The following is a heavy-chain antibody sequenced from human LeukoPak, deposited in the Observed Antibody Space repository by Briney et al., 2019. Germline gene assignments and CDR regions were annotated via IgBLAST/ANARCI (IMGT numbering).Heavy chain of an antibody. CDR3: ARSYSSSSNFDY. D-gene: IGHD6-6*01. J-gene: IGHJ4*02. Sequence: ASVKVSCKASGYPFTNYGMTWVRQAPGQGPEWMGWISAYTGNTDYAQKFQGRVSMTTGTSTTTAYMELRSLRSDDTAVYYCARSYSSSSNFDYWGQGTLVTVSS. V-gene: IGHV1-18*01. CDR2: ISAYTGNT. CDR1: GYPFTNYG.